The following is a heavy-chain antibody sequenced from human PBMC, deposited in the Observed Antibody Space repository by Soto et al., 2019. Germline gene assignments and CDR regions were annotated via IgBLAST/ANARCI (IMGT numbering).Heavy chain of an antibody. CDR2: ISYDGSNK. V-gene: IGHV3-30-3*01. CDR3: ARGRLISRYYFDY. Sequence: GGSLRLSCAASGFTFSSYAMHWVRQAPGKGLEWVAVISYDGSNKYYADSVKGRFTISRDNSKNTLYLQMNSLRAEDTAVYYCARGRLISRYYFDYWGQGSLVTVSS. CDR1: GFTFSSYA. D-gene: IGHD2-15*01. J-gene: IGHJ4*02.